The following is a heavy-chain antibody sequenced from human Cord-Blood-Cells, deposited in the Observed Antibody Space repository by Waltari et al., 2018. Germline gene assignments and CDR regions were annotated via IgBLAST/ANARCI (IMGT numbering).Heavy chain of an antibody. CDR3: ARGTIISYYYYDSSGSSFDY. CDR1: GGSISSSSYY. V-gene: IGHV4-39*01. J-gene: IGHJ4*02. D-gene: IGHD3-22*01. CDR2: IYYSGST. Sequence: QLQLQESGPGLVKPSETLSLTCTVSGGSISSSSYYWGWIRQPPGKGLEWIGSIYYSGSTYYNPSLESRVTISVDTSKNQFSLKLSSVTAADTAVYYCARGTIISYYYYDSSGSSFDYWGQGTLVTVSS.